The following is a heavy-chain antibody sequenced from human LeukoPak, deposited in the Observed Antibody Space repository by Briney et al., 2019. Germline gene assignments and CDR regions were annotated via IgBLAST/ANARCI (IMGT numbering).Heavy chain of an antibody. D-gene: IGHD6-13*01. J-gene: IGHJ4*02. V-gene: IGHV3-23*01. CDR1: GFTFSNYD. CDR3: AKAIAATGRWWIFDY. Sequence: GGSLRLSCAASGFTFSNYDMGWVRQGPGEGLEWVSSISGSGSSTYYADSVKGRFTISRDNPKNAQYLQMSSLRAEDTAVYYCAKAIAATGRWWIFDYWGQGTLVTVSS. CDR2: ISGSGSST.